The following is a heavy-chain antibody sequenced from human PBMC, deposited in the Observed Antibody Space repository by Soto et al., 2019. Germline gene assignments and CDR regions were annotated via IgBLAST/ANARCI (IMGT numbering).Heavy chain of an antibody. V-gene: IGHV4-4*02. J-gene: IGHJ4*02. CDR3: AKGTFYNETTAHPYSFDY. D-gene: IGHD4-17*01. Sequence: QVQLQVSGPGLVKPSGTLSLTCAVSGVSLTTNNWWTWVRQSPWKGLEWLGEIYHTGNTNYNPTLYTRVTMSIAKSKHLFSLRLTSVTAADTAVYYCAKGTFYNETTAHPYSFDYRAQGTLVTVSS. CDR2: IYHTGNT. CDR1: GVSLTTNNW.